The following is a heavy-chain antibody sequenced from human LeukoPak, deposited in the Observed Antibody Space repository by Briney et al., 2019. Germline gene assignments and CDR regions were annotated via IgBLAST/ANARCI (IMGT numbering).Heavy chain of an antibody. J-gene: IGHJ4*02. CDR3: AKGPEYYYGSGSYYKDY. V-gene: IGHV3-30*18. D-gene: IGHD3-10*01. CDR2: ISYDGSNK. Sequence: PGGSLRLSCAASGFTFSSYGMHWVRQAPGKGLEWVAVISYDGSNKYFADSVKGRFTISRDNSKNTLYLQMNSLRAEDTAVYYCAKGPEYYYGSGSYYKDYWGQGTLVTVSS. CDR1: GFTFSSYG.